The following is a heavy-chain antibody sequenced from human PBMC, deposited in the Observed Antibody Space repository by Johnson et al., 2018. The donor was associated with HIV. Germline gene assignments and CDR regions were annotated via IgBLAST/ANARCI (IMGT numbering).Heavy chain of an antibody. V-gene: IGHV3-21*01. CDR3: ARDRGYWDAFDI. Sequence: VQMVESGGGVVQPGGSLRLSCAASGFTVNSNYMSWVRQAPGKGLEWVSGISWNSDDIDYADSVKGRFTISRDNAKNSLYLQMNSLRAEDTAVYYCARDRGYWDAFDIWGQGTMVTVSS. J-gene: IGHJ3*02. D-gene: IGHD3-22*01. CDR2: ISWNSDDI. CDR1: GFTVNSNY.